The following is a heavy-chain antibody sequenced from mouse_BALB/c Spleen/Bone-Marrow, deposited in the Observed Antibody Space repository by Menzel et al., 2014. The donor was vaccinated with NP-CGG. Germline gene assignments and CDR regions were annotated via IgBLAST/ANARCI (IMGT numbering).Heavy chain of an antibody. Sequence: VQLQQSGPELVKPGASVKISCKASGYAFSSSWMNWVKQRPGQGLEWIERIYPGDGDTNYNGKFRGKATLTADKSSSTAYMQLSSLTSVDSAVCFCARGGLGLDYWGQGTTLTVSS. J-gene: IGHJ2*01. V-gene: IGHV1-82*01. CDR1: GYAFSSSW. D-gene: IGHD3-3*01. CDR2: IYPGDGDT. CDR3: ARGGLGLDY.